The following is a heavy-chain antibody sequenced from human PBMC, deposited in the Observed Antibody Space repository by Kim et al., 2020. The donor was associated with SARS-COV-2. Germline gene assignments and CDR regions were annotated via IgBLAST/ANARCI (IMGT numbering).Heavy chain of an antibody. Sequence: GGSLRLSCAASGFTFTSYAMSWVRQAPGKGLEWVSSITGSGGSTYYADSVKGRFTISRDNSKNTLYLQMNSLRAEDTAVYYCAKSRDYGATYGIDVWGHGTTVTVS. V-gene: IGHV3-23*01. CDR3: AKSRDYGATYGIDV. CDR2: ITGSGGST. CDR1: GFTFTSYA. D-gene: IGHD4-17*01. J-gene: IGHJ6*02.